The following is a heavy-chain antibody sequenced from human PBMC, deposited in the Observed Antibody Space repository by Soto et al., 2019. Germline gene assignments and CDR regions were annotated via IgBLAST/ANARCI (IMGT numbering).Heavy chain of an antibody. J-gene: IGHJ4*02. CDR2: VSSSGSST. Sequence: EVQLLESGGGLVQPGGSLRLSCAASGFTFSSYAMTWVRQAPGRGLEWVSTVSSSGSSTYYGDSVKGRFTISRDNSKNTFYLQVNSLRVEDTAVYYCARWGSGWQGVDYWGQGTLVIVSS. D-gene: IGHD6-19*01. CDR1: GFTFSSYA. V-gene: IGHV3-23*01. CDR3: ARWGSGWQGVDY.